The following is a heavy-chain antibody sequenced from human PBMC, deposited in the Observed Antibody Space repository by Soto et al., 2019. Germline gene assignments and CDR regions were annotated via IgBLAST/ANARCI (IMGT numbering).Heavy chain of an antibody. V-gene: IGHV4-59*12. CDR2: IYYAGST. Sequence: SETLSLTCTVSGGSMIRYYWSWIRQPPGRGLEWIGFIYYAGSTKYNPSLNSRVTISVDTSKNQFSLTVTSVTAEDTALYYCARDVDADFRTDFDYWGRGTLVTVSS. J-gene: IGHJ4*02. CDR1: GGSMIRYY. D-gene: IGHD4-17*01. CDR3: ARDVDADFRTDFDY.